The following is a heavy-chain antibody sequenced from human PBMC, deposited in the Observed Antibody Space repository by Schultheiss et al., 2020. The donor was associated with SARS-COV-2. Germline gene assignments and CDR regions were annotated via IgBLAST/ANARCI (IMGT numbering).Heavy chain of an antibody. Sequence: SETLSLTCTVSGASISGYYWSWIRQSPGKGLEWIGYIYNIGSTNYNPSLKSRLTISVDTSKNQFSLKLSSVTAADTAVYYCARVHPGYYGMDVWGQGTTVTVSS. V-gene: IGHV4-59*08. CDR3: ARVHPGYYGMDV. CDR2: IYNIGST. J-gene: IGHJ6*02. CDR1: GASISGYY.